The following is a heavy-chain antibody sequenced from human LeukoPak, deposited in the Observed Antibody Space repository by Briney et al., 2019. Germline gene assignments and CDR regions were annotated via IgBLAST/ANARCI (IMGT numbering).Heavy chain of an antibody. Sequence: PGGSLRLSCAASGFTFSDYYMSWIRQAPGKGLEWVLYISSSSSYTNYADSVKGRFTISRDNAKNSLYLQMNSLRAEDTAVYYCARTLKADGWAFDIWGQGTMVTVSS. CDR2: ISSSSSYT. D-gene: IGHD2-15*01. J-gene: IGHJ3*02. CDR3: ARTLKADGWAFDI. V-gene: IGHV3-11*06. CDR1: GFTFSDYY.